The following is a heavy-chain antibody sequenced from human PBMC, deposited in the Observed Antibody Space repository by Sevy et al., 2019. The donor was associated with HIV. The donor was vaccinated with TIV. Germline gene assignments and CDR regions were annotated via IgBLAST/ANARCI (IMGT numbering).Heavy chain of an antibody. CDR3: ARDSARVIVPTAGFDS. D-gene: IGHD1-1*01. Sequence: GGSLRLSCSASGFTFRSFSMHWVRQAPGKGLEWVAAIWYDGRTKQYADSVKGRFTISRVNSKNMLSLEMNSLRAEDTGLYFCARDSARVIVPTAGFDSWGQGTVVTVSS. V-gene: IGHV3-33*01. CDR1: GFTFRSFS. CDR2: IWYDGRTK. J-gene: IGHJ5*01.